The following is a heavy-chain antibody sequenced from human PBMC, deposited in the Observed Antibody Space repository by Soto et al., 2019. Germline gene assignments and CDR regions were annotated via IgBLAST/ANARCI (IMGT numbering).Heavy chain of an antibody. J-gene: IGHJ5*02. CDR2: IYHGGST. CDR3: VRVGPWVPYYYDSSPYTFENWFDP. CDR1: GYSISSGYY. D-gene: IGHD3-22*01. V-gene: IGHV4-38-2*01. Sequence: PSETLSLTCAVSGYSISSGYYWGWLRQPPGKGLEWIGGIYHGGSTYYNPSLNSRVTLSIDMTNNHVSLILNSVTAADTAVYYCVRVGPWVPYYYDSSPYTFENWFDPWGQGTLVTVSS.